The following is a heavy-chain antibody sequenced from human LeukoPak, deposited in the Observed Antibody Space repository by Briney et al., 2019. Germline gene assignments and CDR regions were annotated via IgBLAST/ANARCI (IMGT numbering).Heavy chain of an antibody. J-gene: IGHJ4*02. CDR2: ISTYNGDT. CDR1: GYTFTSYG. V-gene: IGHV1-18*01. CDR3: ARGRGSTSRY. D-gene: IGHD5-12*01. Sequence: ASVKVSCRASGYTFTSYGITWVRQAPGQGLEWMGWISTYNGDTNYAQSLQGRVTMTTDTSTSTAYMELRSLRSDDTAIYYCARGRGSTSRYWGQGTLVTVSS.